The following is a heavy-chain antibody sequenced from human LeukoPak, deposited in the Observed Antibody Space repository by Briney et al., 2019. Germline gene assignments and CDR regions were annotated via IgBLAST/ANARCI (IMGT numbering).Heavy chain of an antibody. Sequence: GGSLRLSCEASGFTFSSYWMHWVRQTPGKGLMWVARIKSEGSTIYADSVQGRFTISRDNAKNMVYLQMNSLRDDDTAIYYCTRAITYFYGSVTYDWFASWGQGTRVTVSS. V-gene: IGHV3-74*01. CDR1: GFTFSSYW. CDR2: IKSEGST. CDR3: TRAITYFYGSVTYDWFAS. J-gene: IGHJ5*01. D-gene: IGHD3-10*01.